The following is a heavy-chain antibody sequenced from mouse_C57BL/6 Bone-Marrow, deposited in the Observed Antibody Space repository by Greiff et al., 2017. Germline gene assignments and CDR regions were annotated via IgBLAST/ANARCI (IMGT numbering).Heavy chain of an antibody. CDR3: ARTLWGFDY. J-gene: IGHJ2*01. Sequence: VQGVESGPGLVAPSQSLSITCTVSGFSLTCYAISWVRQPSGKGLEWLGVIWTGGGTNYNSALKSRLSISKDNSKSQVFLKMNSLQTDDTARYYCARTLWGFDYWGQGTTLTVSS. D-gene: IGHD1-1*02. CDR2: IWTGGGT. V-gene: IGHV2-9-1*01. CDR1: GFSLTCYA.